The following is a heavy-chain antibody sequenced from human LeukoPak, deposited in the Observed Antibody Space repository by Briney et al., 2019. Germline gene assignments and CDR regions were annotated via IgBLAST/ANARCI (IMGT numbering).Heavy chain of an antibody. V-gene: IGHV4-59*12. CDR3: ARESYSSGTFDY. J-gene: IGHJ4*02. D-gene: IGHD3-22*01. Sequence: SETLSLTCIVSGGSISSYFWSWIRQPPGKGLEWIGYISNSGSTNYNPSLKSRVTISVDTSKNQFSLKLSSVTAADTAVYYCARESYSSGTFDYWGQGTLVTVSS. CDR1: GGSISSYF. CDR2: ISNSGST.